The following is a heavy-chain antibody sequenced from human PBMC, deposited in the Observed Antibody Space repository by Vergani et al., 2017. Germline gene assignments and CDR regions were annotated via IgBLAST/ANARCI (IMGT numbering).Heavy chain of an antibody. CDR2: ISASGNA. D-gene: IGHD2-15*01. CDR1: GGSISAGYYF. V-gene: IGHV4-61*02. J-gene: IGHJ3*01. CDR3: ARRSVGYYSGGKVHPLRTAFDV. Sequence: QVQLQESGPGRVKPSQTLSLTCTMSGGSISAGYYFWSWIRQPAGKGLEWLGHISASGNASHSPSLKTRVSMSVDTSKNQFSLTVTSVTAADTAIYFCARRSVGYYSGGKVHPLRTAFDVWGHGTVVTVSS.